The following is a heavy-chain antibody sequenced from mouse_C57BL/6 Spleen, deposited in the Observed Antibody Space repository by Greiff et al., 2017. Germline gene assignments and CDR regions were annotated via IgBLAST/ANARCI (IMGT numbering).Heavy chain of an antibody. J-gene: IGHJ4*01. Sequence: QVQLQQPGAELVKPGASVKLSCKASGYTFTSYWMHWVKQRPGRGLEWIGRIDPRSGNTYYNEKFKGKATLTADKSSSTAYMELRSLTSEDSAVYFCARSRLGLAMDYWGQGTSVTVSS. CDR2: IDPRSGNT. CDR1: GYTFTSYW. D-gene: IGHD4-1*01. V-gene: IGHV1-62-3*01. CDR3: ARSRLGLAMDY.